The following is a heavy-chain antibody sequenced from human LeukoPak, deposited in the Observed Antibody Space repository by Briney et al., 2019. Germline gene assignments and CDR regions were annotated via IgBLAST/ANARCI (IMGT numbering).Heavy chain of an antibody. D-gene: IGHD3-22*01. CDR3: ARDRGVTYYYDSSGYPTDY. CDR1: RYTFTSYD. CDR2: INPNSGGT. Sequence: ASVKVSCKASRYTFTSYDINWVRQAPGQGLEWMGWINPNSGGTNYAQKFQGRVTMTRDTSISTAYMELSRLRSDDTAVYYCARDRGVTYYYDSSGYPTDYWGQGTLVTVSS. V-gene: IGHV1-2*02. J-gene: IGHJ4*02.